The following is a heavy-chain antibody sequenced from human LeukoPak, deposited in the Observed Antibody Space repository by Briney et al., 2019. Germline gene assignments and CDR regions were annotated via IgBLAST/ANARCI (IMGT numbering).Heavy chain of an antibody. CDR3: ARGPTISETGYFDF. CDR2: IGHRGDT. CDR1: GGSFSRYY. V-gene: IGHV4-34*01. J-gene: IGHJ4*03. Sequence: SETLSLTCAVYGGSFSRYYWSWVRESPGKGLEWIAEIGHRGDTNYTPSVKSRVTISAATPKTQCSLKGSLLSAADTAVYYCARGPTISETGYFDFWGQGTLVTVSS. D-gene: IGHD1-1*01.